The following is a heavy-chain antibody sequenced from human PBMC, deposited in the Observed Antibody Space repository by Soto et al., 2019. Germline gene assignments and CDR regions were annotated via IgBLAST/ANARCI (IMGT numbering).Heavy chain of an antibody. CDR3: AIKKSSGWVDY. CDR1: GYTFTSYD. V-gene: IGHV1-8*01. D-gene: IGHD6-19*01. CDR2: INPNSGNT. Sequence: QVQLVQSGAEVKKPGASVKVSCKASGYTFTSYDINWVRQATGQGLEWMGWINPNSGNTGYAQKFQGRVTMTTNNSIVTAYMELSSLRSEDTAVYYCAIKKSSGWVDYWGQGTLVTVSS. J-gene: IGHJ4*02.